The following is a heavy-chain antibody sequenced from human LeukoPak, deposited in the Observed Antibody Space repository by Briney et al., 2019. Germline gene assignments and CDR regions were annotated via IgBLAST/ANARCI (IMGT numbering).Heavy chain of an antibody. Sequence: SQTLSLTCAISGDSVSSNSAAWNSIRQSPSRGLEWLGRTYYRSKWYNDYAVSVKSRITINPDTSKNQFSLQLNSVTPEDTAVYYCARVGEQWLVFFDYWGQGTLVTVSS. CDR2: TYYRSKWYN. D-gene: IGHD6-19*01. CDR1: GDSVSSNSAA. V-gene: IGHV6-1*01. J-gene: IGHJ4*02. CDR3: ARVGEQWLVFFDY.